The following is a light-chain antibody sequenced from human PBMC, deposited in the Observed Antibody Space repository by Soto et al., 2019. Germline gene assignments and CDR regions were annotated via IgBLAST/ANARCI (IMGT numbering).Light chain of an antibody. Sequence: EIVLTQSPGTLSLSPGDRATLSCRASEPITSSSLAWYQQKPGQAPGLLIYGAFTRATGIPDRFRGGGSGTDFTLTITRLESEDAAVYFCQQYLRSPLTFGGGTRVE. CDR3: QQYLRSPLT. CDR2: GAF. J-gene: IGKJ4*01. CDR1: EPITSSS. V-gene: IGKV3-20*01.